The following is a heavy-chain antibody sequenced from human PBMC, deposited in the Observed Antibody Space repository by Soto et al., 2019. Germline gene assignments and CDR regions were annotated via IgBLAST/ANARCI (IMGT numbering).Heavy chain of an antibody. CDR2: VSFDGNNQ. CDR1: GFTFSTHG. Sequence: GGSLRLSCAASGFTFSTHGMHWVRQAPGKGLEWTALVSFDGNNQEYSDSVKGRSTISRDNSNNTLYLHINSLRVEDTAVYYCAREGCSTSSCYFVGMDVWGQGAAVTVSS. J-gene: IGHJ6*02. CDR3: AREGCSTSSCYFVGMDV. V-gene: IGHV3-30*03. D-gene: IGHD2-2*01.